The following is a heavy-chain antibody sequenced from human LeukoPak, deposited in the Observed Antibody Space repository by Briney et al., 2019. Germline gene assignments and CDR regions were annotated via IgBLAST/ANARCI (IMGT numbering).Heavy chain of an antibody. V-gene: IGHV3-20*04. J-gene: IGHJ4*02. D-gene: IGHD4-17*01. CDR3: ARESPTVTMKYGSDY. CDR1: GFTFDDYG. CDR2: INWNGGST. Sequence: PGGSLRLSCAASGFTFDDYGMSWVRQAPGKGLEWVSGINWNGGSTGYADSVKGRFTISRDNAKNSLYLQMNSLRAEDTALYYCARESPTVTMKYGSDYWGQGTLVTVSS.